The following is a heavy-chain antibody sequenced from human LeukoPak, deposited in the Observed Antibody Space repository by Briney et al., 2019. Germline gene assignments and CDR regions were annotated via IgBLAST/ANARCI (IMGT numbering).Heavy chain of an antibody. J-gene: IGHJ4*02. Sequence: GGSLRLSCTVSGFTVSSDSMSWVRQAPGKGLEWVSFIYSGGSTHYSDSVKGRFTISRDNSKNTLYLQTNSLGAEDTAVYYCARRAGAYSYPYDYWGQGTLVTVSS. D-gene: IGHD4/OR15-4a*01. CDR3: ARRAGAYSYPYDY. V-gene: IGHV3-53*01. CDR2: IYSGGST. CDR1: GFTVSSDS.